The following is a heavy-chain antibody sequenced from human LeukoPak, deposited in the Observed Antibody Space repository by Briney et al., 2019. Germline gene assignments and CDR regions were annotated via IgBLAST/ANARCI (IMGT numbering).Heavy chain of an antibody. CDR1: GGSISSYY. V-gene: IGHV3-7*01. CDR3: ARAVASNWFDP. CDR2: IKQDGSEK. Sequence: ETLSLTCTVSGGSISSYYWSWVRQAPGKGLEWVANIKQDGSEKYYVDSVKGRFTISRDNAKNSLYLQMNSLRAEDTAVYYCARAVASNWFDPWGQGTLVTVSS. J-gene: IGHJ5*02. D-gene: IGHD6-19*01.